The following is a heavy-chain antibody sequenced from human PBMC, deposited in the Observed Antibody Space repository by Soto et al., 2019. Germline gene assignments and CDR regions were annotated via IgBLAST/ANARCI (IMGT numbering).Heavy chain of an antibody. CDR1: GFTFGDYA. Sequence: GGSLRLSCTASGFTFGDYAMSWFRQAPGKGLEWVSSISGSGGYTYYADSVKGRFTISGDYSKNTLYLQMNSLRVEDTAVYYCAKKYGDYFDYWGQGTLVTVSS. CDR2: ISGSGGYT. CDR3: AKKYGDYFDY. D-gene: IGHD4-17*01. J-gene: IGHJ4*02. V-gene: IGHV3-23*01.